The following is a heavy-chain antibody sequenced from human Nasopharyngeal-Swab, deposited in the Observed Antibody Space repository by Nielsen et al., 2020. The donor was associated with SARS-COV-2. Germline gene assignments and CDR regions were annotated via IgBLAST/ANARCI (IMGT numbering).Heavy chain of an antibody. CDR2: ISHSGST. CDR1: GYSISSGYY. CDR3: ARGGYSSGWVVY. V-gene: IGHV4-38-2*02. Sequence: SETLSLTCTVSGYSISSGYYWGWIRQPPGKGLEWIGSISHSGSTYYNPSLKSRVTISVDTSKNQFSLKLSSVTAADTAVYYCARGGYSSGWVVYWGQGTLVTVSS. J-gene: IGHJ4*02. D-gene: IGHD6-19*01.